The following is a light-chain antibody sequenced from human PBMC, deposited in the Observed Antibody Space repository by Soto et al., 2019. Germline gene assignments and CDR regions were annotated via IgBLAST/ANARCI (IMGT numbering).Light chain of an antibody. CDR1: SSDIGGYNY. CDR2: DVS. J-gene: IGLJ3*02. V-gene: IGLV2-14*01. CDR3: SSYTSSTGV. Sequence: QSALTQPASVSGSPGQSITISCTGTSSDIGGYNYVSWYQQHPGKAPKLMIYDVSYRPSGVSNRFSGSKSGNTASLTISGLQAEDESDYYCSSYTSSTGVFGGGTKVTVL.